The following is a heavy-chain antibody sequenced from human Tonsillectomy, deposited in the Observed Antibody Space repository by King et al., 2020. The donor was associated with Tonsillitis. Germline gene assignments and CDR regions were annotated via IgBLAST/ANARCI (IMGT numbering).Heavy chain of an antibody. Sequence: DVQLVESGGGLVQPGGSLRLSCAASGFTFSNFWMSWVRQAPGKGLEWVASLKEDDNEIAYLDSVEGRFTISRDNAKNSLFLQMNSLRAEDTAVYYCTRGDRTTTYYFDSWGQGTLVTVSS. CDR1: GFTFSNFW. D-gene: IGHD3-22*01. CDR3: TRGDRTTTYYFDS. J-gene: IGHJ4*02. V-gene: IGHV3-7*01. CDR2: LKEDDNEI.